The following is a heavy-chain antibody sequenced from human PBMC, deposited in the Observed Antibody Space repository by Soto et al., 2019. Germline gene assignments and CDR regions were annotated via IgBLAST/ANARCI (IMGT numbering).Heavy chain of an antibody. D-gene: IGHD5-12*01. J-gene: IGHJ4*02. Sequence: QMQLVQSGAEVKKPGASVKVSCKASGYSFTNYHMHWVRQAPGQGLEWMGIINPSGGTTRYARKFQGRITMTSDTSTSTVYMEVSSLSSEDTAVYYCARDGATMGSYYLDYWGQGTLVTVSS. V-gene: IGHV1-46*01. CDR1: GYSFTNYH. CDR2: INPSGGTT. CDR3: ARDGATMGSYYLDY.